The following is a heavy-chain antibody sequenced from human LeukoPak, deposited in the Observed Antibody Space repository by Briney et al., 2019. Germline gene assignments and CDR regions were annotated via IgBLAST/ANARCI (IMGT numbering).Heavy chain of an antibody. CDR3: ARSERGVRGVTIKFYY. CDR2: INHSGST. V-gene: IGHV4-34*01. J-gene: IGHJ4*02. CDR1: GGSISSYY. Sequence: PSGTLSLTCTVSGGSISSYYWSWIRQPPGKGLEWIGEINHSGSTNYNPSLKSRVTISVDTSKNQFSLKLSSVTAADTAVYYCARSERGVRGVTIKFYYWGQGTLVTVSS. D-gene: IGHD3-10*01.